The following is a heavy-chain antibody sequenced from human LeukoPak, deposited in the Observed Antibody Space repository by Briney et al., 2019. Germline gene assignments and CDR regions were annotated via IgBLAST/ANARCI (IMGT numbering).Heavy chain of an antibody. CDR1: GGSISSYY. D-gene: IGHD6-19*01. V-gene: IGHV4-59*01. CDR3: ARVAQQWLVAYFDY. J-gene: IGHJ4*02. CDR2: IYYSGST. Sequence: SETLSLTCTVSGGSISSYYWSWIRQPPGKGLEWIGYIYYSGSTNYNPSLKSRVTISVDTSKNQFSLKLSSVTAADTAVYYCARVAQQWLVAYFDYWGQGTLVTVSS.